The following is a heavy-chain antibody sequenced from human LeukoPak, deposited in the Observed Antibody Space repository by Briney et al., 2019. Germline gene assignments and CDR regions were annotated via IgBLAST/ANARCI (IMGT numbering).Heavy chain of an antibody. Sequence: GGSLRLSCAASGFTFSGSAMHWVRQASGNGLEWVGRIRSKANNYATAYAASVKGRFTISRDDSKNTAYLQMNNLKTEDTAVYYCTRSSVDYWGQGTLVTVSS. CDR1: GFTFSGSA. V-gene: IGHV3-73*01. J-gene: IGHJ4*02. CDR2: IRSKANNYAT. CDR3: TRSSVDY.